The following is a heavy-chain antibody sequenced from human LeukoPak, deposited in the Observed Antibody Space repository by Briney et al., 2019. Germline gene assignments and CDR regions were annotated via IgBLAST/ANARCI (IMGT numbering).Heavy chain of an antibody. J-gene: IGHJ3*02. CDR1: GGSISSSNW. CDR2: IYHSGST. D-gene: IGHD2-21*01. CDR3: ARDLVPTYCGGDCYPRDAFDI. V-gene: IGHV4-4*02. Sequence: SETLSLTCAVSGGSISSSNWWGWVRQPPGKGLEWLGEIYHSGSTNYNPSLKSRVTISVDKSKNQFSLKLSSVTAADTAVYYCARDLVPTYCGGDCYPRDAFDIWGQGTMVTVSS.